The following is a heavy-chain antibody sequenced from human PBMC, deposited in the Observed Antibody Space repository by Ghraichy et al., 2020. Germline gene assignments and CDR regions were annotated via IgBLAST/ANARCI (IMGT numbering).Heavy chain of an antibody. CDR2: INPNSGGT. CDR3: ARGSSGWDNWFDP. CDR1: GYTFTGYY. J-gene: IGHJ5*02. Sequence: ASVKVSCKASGYTFTGYYMHWVRQAPGQGLEWMGWINPNSGGTNYAQKFQGWVTMTRDTSISTAYMELSRLRSDDTAVYYCARGSSGWDNWFDPWGQGTLVTVSS. D-gene: IGHD6-19*01. V-gene: IGHV1-2*04.